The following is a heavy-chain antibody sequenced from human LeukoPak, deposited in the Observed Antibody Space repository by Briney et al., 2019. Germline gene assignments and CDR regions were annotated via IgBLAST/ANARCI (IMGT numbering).Heavy chain of an antibody. J-gene: IGHJ4*02. V-gene: IGHV3-15*01. Sequence: GGSLRLSCTASGFTFSYGWMNWVRQAPGKGLEWVGRIKSKTDGGTTDYAAPVKGRFTISRDDSKNTLYLQMNSLKTEDTAVYYCTTDRRNGGFDYWGQGTLVTVSS. D-gene: IGHD1-1*01. CDR1: GFTFSYGW. CDR2: IKSKTDGGTT. CDR3: TTDRRNGGFDY.